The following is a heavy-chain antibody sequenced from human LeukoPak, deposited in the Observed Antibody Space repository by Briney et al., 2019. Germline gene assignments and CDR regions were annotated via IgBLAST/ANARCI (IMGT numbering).Heavy chain of an antibody. D-gene: IGHD3-22*01. V-gene: IGHV3-21*01. CDR2: ISRRGSYI. CDR1: GFTFSHYT. J-gene: IGHJ4*02. CDR3: ARVVQDYYDSSGHYPLGF. Sequence: GGSLRLSCEASGFTFSHYTMNWVRQAPGKGLEWVSSISRRGSYIYYADSLKGRFTISRDNAKNSLYLQMNILGAEDTAVYYCARVVQDYYDSSGHYPLGFWGQGTLVTVSS.